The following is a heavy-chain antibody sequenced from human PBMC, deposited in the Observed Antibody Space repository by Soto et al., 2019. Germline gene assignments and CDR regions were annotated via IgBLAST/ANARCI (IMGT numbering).Heavy chain of an antibody. CDR1: GFTFSSYA. CDR2: ISGSGGST. Sequence: GGSLRLSCAASGFTFSSYAMSWVRQAPGKGLEWVSAISGSGGSTYYADSVKGRFTISRDNSKNTLYLQMNSLRAEDTAVYYCAKAGFGELLSYYYYGMDVWGQGTTVTVSS. CDR3: AKAGFGELLSYYYYGMDV. J-gene: IGHJ6*02. D-gene: IGHD3-10*01. V-gene: IGHV3-23*01.